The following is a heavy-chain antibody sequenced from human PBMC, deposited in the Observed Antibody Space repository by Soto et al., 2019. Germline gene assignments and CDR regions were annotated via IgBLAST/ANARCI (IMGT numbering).Heavy chain of an antibody. CDR2: IYYSGST. CDR1: GGSISSGDYY. V-gene: IGHV4-30-4*01. CDR3: ARALPSYYYYGMDV. Sequence: PSETLSLTCTVSGGSISSGDYYWSWIRQPPGKGLEWIGYIYYSGSTYYNPSLKSRPTISVDTSKNQFSLKLSSVTAADTAVYYCARALPSYYYYGMDVWGQGTTVTVSS. J-gene: IGHJ6*02.